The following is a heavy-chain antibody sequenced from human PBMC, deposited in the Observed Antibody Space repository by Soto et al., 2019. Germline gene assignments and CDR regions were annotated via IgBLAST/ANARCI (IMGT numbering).Heavy chain of an antibody. CDR1: GFSLNESGVR. Sequence: FGPTLVNPTQTLTLTCTFSGFSLNESGVRVGWICQSPGKALEWLALIYWDDGKRYSPSLKNRLTVTKDTLKNQVVLTMTNMNPAGTSTDSSAHGGYSGDGWCFFDCWGQGTLGTVSS. J-gene: IGHJ4*02. CDR2: IYWDDGK. V-gene: IGHV2-5*02. CDR3: AHGGYSGDGWCFFDC. D-gene: IGHD2-8*01.